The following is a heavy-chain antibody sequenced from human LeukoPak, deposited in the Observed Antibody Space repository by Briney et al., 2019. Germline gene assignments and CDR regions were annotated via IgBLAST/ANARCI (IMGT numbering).Heavy chain of an antibody. V-gene: IGHV4-34*01. J-gene: IGHJ6*03. CDR2: INHSGST. CDR1: GGSFSGYY. CDR3: ARGRGVGATYYYYYMDV. D-gene: IGHD1-26*01. Sequence: SETLSLTCAVYGGSFSGYYWSWIRQPPGKGLEWIGEINHSGSTNYNPSLKSRVTISVDTSKNQFSLKLSSVTAADTAVYYCARGRGVGATYYYYYMDVWGKGTTVTVSS.